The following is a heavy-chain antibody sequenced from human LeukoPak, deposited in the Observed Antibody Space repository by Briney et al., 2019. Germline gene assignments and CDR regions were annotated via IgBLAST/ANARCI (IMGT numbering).Heavy chain of an antibody. CDR1: GFTFSTYF. Sequence: PGRFLRLSCAASGFTFSTYFMHWVRQAPGKGLEWVADIASDGSHTFYVESVKGRFTISRDNSKNTLYLQMNSLRAEDTAVYFCARGRQDTIIHSGAFDIWGQGTMVTVSS. CDR3: ARGRQDTIIHSGAFDI. CDR2: IASDGSHT. V-gene: IGHV3-30-3*01. D-gene: IGHD3-10*01. J-gene: IGHJ3*02.